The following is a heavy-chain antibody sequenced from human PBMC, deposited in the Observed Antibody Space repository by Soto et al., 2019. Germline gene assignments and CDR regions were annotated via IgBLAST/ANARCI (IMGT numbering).Heavy chain of an antibody. J-gene: IGHJ4*02. D-gene: IGHD3-10*01. CDR3: ARGELLWFGELLR. Sequence: QVQLVQSGAEVKKPGASVKVSCKASGYTFTSYDINWVRQAPGHGVEWMGWMNPNSGNTGYAQKVQRRVTMTRNTSISTAYMELSSLRSEDTAVSYCARGELLWFGELLRWGQGTLVTVSS. CDR1: GYTFTSYD. CDR2: MNPNSGNT. V-gene: IGHV1-8*01.